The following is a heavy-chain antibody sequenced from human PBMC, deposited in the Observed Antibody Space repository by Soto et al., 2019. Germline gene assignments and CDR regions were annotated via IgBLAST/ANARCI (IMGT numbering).Heavy chain of an antibody. D-gene: IGHD2-15*01. CDR2: ISGSGGST. Sequence: LRLSCAASGFTFSSYAMSWVRQAPGKGLEWVSAISGSGGSTYYADSVKGRFTISRDNSKNTLYLQMNSLRAEDTAVYYCATPSGGSSYYYYGMDVWGQGTTVTVSS. CDR1: GFTFSSYA. J-gene: IGHJ6*02. V-gene: IGHV3-23*01. CDR3: ATPSGGSSYYYYGMDV.